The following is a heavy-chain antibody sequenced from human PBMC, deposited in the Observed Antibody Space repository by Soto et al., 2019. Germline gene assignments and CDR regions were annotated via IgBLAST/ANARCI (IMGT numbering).Heavy chain of an antibody. D-gene: IGHD4-17*01. J-gene: IGHJ3*02. V-gene: IGHV3-11*01. CDR3: ARDPRAYTVTTAFDI. CDR2: ISSSGSTI. Sequence: GGSLRLSCAASGFTCSDYYMSWIRQAPGKGLEWVSYISSSGSTIYYADSVKGRFTISRDNAKNSLYLQMNSLRAEDTAVYYCARDPRAYTVTTAFDIWGQGTMVTVSS. CDR1: GFTCSDYY.